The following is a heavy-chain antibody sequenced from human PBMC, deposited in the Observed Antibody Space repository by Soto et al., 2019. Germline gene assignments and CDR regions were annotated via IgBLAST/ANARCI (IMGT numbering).Heavy chain of an antibody. V-gene: IGHV4-39*01. CDR1: GGSISISSYY. J-gene: IGHJ4*02. D-gene: IGHD6-19*01. CDR3: ARRRAVAGEVFDY. Sequence: SDTLSLTCTVSGGSISISSYYWGWILHPPGKGLEWIGSIYYSGSTYYNPSLKSRVTISVDTSKNQFSLKLSSVTAADTAVYYCARRRAVAGEVFDYWGQGTLVTVSS. CDR2: IYYSGST.